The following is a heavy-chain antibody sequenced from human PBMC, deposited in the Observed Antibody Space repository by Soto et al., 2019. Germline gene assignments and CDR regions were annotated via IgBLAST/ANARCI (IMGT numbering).Heavy chain of an antibody. CDR2: INSDGSST. CDR3: AKDVGGFGYSSSPSGPIFDY. D-gene: IGHD6-13*01. V-gene: IGHV3-74*03. J-gene: IGHJ4*02. CDR1: GFTFSNYW. Sequence: GGSLRLSCAASGFTFSNYWMHWVRQVPGKGLVWVARINSDGSSTAYADSVKGRFTISRDNAKYALYLRMDSLRVEDTAVYYCAKDVGGFGYSSSPSGPIFDYWGQGTLVTVSS.